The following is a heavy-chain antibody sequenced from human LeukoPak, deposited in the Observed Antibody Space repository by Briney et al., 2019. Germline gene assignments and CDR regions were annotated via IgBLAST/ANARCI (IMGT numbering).Heavy chain of an antibody. Sequence: GGSLRLSCAASGFTCSSYWMNWVRQAPGKGLEWVANIKKDGSERYYVDSVKGRFTISRDNTKKSLYLQMNTLRAEDTAVYYCARDLAGPPQEAFDIWGQGTMVTLSS. CDR3: ARDLAGPPQEAFDI. J-gene: IGHJ3*02. V-gene: IGHV3-7*01. CDR1: GFTCSSYW. CDR2: IKKDGSER.